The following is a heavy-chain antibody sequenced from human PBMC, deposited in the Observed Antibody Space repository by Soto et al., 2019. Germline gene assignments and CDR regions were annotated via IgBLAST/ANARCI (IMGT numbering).Heavy chain of an antibody. Sequence: ASVKVSCKASGYTFTSTWMHWVRQAPGQGLEWMGIINPDNGDATYAQKFQGRVTITRDTSASTAYMELSSLRSEDTAVYYCARGLGLYYFDYWGQGTLVTVSS. CDR3: ARGLGLYYFDY. V-gene: IGHV1-46*01. J-gene: IGHJ4*02. CDR2: INPDNGDA. D-gene: IGHD1-26*01. CDR1: GYTFTSTW.